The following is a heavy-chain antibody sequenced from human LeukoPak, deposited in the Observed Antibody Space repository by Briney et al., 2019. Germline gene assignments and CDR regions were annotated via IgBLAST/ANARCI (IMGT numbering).Heavy chain of an antibody. CDR3: ARDRDGYNYLDY. CDR1: GGSISSFY. CDR2: IYYSGST. D-gene: IGHD5-24*01. J-gene: IGHJ4*02. V-gene: IGHV4-59*06. Sequence: SETLSLTCTVSGGSISSFYWSRIRQHPGKGLEWIGYIYYSGSTYYNPSLKSRVTISIDTPKNQFSLKLNSVAAADTAVYYCARDRDGYNYLDYWGQGTLVTVSS.